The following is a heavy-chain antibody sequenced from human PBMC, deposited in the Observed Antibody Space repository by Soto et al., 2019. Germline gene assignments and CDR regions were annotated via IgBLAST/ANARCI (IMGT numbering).Heavy chain of an antibody. V-gene: IGHV3-30-3*01. CDR2: ISYDGSNK. CDR1: GFTFSSYA. Sequence: QVQLVESGGGVVQPGRSLRLSCAASGFTFSSYAMHWVRQAPGKGLEWVAVISYDGSNKYYADSVKGRFTISRDNSKNTLYLPMNSLRAEDTAVYYCARGPPKTYYDFWSGNINGADYWGQGTLVTVSS. D-gene: IGHD3-3*01. J-gene: IGHJ4*02. CDR3: ARGPPKTYYDFWSGNINGADY.